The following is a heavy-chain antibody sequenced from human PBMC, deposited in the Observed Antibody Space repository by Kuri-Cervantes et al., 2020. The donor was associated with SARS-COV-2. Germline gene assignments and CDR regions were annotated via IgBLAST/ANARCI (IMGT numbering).Heavy chain of an antibody. Sequence: GSLRLSCTVSGGSISGSSYYWGWIRQPPGKGLEWIGSIYHSGSTYYNPSLKSRVTISVDTSKNQFSLKLSSVTAADTAVYYCARETVAGTGDWFDPWGQGTLVTVSS. CDR2: IYHSGST. V-gene: IGHV4-39*07. CDR1: GGSISGSSYY. CDR3: ARETVAGTGDWFDP. D-gene: IGHD6-19*01. J-gene: IGHJ5*02.